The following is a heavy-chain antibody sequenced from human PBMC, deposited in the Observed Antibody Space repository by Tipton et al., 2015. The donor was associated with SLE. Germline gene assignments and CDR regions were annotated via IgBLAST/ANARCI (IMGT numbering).Heavy chain of an antibody. D-gene: IGHD2-15*01. CDR3: ARDRLSGGSWDGFDI. CDR2: IHSSEST. Sequence: TLSLTCTVSGGPISNYYWIWIRQPPGKGLEWIGYIHSSESTYYTSSLKSRVTISLDMSKDQISLRINSVTAADTAVYYCARDRLSGGSWDGFDIWGQGTKVTVSS. J-gene: IGHJ3*02. CDR1: GGPISNYY. V-gene: IGHV4-59*12.